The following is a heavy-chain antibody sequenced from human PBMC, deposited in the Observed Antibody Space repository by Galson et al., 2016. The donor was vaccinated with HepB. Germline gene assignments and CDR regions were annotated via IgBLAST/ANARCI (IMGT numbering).Heavy chain of an antibody. V-gene: IGHV3-33*08. Sequence: SLRLSCAASGFSFDSYGMHWVRQAPGKGLEWVAVIWHDGSNKYYADSVKGRFTISKDNSKSTVYLQMNSLRVEDSAVYYCAREGVDTSGWFAIDVWGQGTTVTVSS. J-gene: IGHJ6*02. CDR1: GFSFDSYG. CDR3: AREGVDTSGWFAIDV. D-gene: IGHD6-19*01. CDR2: IWHDGSNK.